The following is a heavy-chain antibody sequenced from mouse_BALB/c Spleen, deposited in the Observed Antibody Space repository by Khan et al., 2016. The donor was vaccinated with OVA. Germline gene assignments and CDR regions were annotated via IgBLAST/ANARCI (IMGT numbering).Heavy chain of an antibody. CDR2: INSDGSYT. V-gene: IGHV5-9-3*01. Sequence: EVELVESGGGLVKPGGSLKLSCAASGFTFSSFALSWVRQTPEKRLEWVASINSDGSYTYYPDSVKGRFTISRDNAKNTLYLQMSSLRSEETAMYYCARHNYGPFAYWGQGTLLTVSA. J-gene: IGHJ3*01. CDR3: ARHNYGPFAY. CDR1: GFTFSSFA. D-gene: IGHD1-1*01.